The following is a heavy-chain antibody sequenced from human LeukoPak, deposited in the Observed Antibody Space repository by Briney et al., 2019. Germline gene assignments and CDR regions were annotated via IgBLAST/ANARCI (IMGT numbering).Heavy chain of an antibody. D-gene: IGHD3-10*01. V-gene: IGHV4-4*02. Sequence: SRTLYLTCAVPGGTISSTNWWSWVRRPPGQGLEWLGEIYHSGSTIYDPSLKSRVTISVDKSKNQFSLKLSSVTAADTAVYYSARNSPPHYFYGSGSYYGSEYYFDYWGQGTLVIVSS. CDR3: ARNSPPHYFYGSGSYYGSEYYFDY. CDR2: IYHSGST. J-gene: IGHJ4*02. CDR1: GGTISSTNW.